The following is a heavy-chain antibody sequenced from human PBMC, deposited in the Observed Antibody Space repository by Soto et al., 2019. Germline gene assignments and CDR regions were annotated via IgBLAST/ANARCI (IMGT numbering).Heavy chain of an antibody. CDR3: ARHFGQWLGRTHPYYFDS. D-gene: IGHD6-19*01. V-gene: IGHV4-39*01. CDR1: GGSISSSSYY. Sequence: QLQLQESGPGLVKPSETLSLTCTVSGGSISSSSYYWGWIRQPPGKGLEWIGSVYYGGNTYHNPSLKSRVTMSVDTSKRQFSLKLSSVTAADTAVYYYARHFGQWLGRTHPYYFDSWGQGTLVTVSS. J-gene: IGHJ4*02. CDR2: VYYGGNT.